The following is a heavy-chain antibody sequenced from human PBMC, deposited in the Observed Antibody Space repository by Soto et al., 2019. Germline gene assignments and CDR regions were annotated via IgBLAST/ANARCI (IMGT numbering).Heavy chain of an antibody. Sequence: QITLKESGPTVVKPTETLTLTCTFSGFSLTTSGVGVGWVRQSPGKAPEWLALIYWDDDKRYSTSLKSRLTITKDTSKNHVVLTMANVDPADTDTYYCAHRVLRTVFGLVTTTAIYFDFWGQGTPVVVSS. CDR2: IYWDDDK. CDR3: AHRVLRTVFGLVTTTAIYFDF. CDR1: GFSLTTSGVG. J-gene: IGHJ4*02. V-gene: IGHV2-5*02. D-gene: IGHD3-3*01.